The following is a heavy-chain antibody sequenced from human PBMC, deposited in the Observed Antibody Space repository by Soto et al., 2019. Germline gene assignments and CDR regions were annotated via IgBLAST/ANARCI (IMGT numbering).Heavy chain of an antibody. D-gene: IGHD2-15*01. CDR3: ARINGGSPDF. CDR1: GGSISSSSYY. CDR2: IYYSGST. J-gene: IGHJ4*02. Sequence: PSETLSLTCTVSGGSISSSSYYWGWIRQPPGKGLEWIGRIYYSGSTYYNPSLKSRVTLSLDPPKNQFPLKLTSVTAADTAVYYCARINGGSPDFWGQGTLVTVSS. V-gene: IGHV4-39*06.